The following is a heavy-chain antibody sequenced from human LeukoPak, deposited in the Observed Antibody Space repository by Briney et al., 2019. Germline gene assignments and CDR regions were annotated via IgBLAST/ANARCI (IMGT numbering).Heavy chain of an antibody. Sequence: GGSLRLSCAASGFTFSSYAMSWVRQAPGKGLEWVSAISGSGSSTYYADSVKGRFTISRDNSKNTLYLQMNSLRAEDTAVYYCAKVLGWLRFHYYYGMDVWGQGTTVTVSS. CDR1: GFTFSSYA. V-gene: IGHV3-23*01. CDR2: ISGSGSST. D-gene: IGHD5-12*01. J-gene: IGHJ6*02. CDR3: AKVLGWLRFHYYYGMDV.